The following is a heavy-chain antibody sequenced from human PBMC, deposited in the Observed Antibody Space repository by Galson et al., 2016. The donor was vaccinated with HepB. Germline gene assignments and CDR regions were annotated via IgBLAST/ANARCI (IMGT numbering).Heavy chain of an antibody. V-gene: IGHV6-1*01. D-gene: IGHD1-14*01. CDR2: TYHRAKWYS. J-gene: IGHJ4*02. CDR1: GDSVSSINAG. Sequence: CAISGDSVSSINAGWNWIRQSPSRGLEWLGTTYHRAKWYSNYAESVKSRITIHPDTSKNQFSLQLKSVTPEDSAVYYCARHRDSTWYYFDSWGQGILVTVSS. CDR3: ARHRDSTWYYFDS.